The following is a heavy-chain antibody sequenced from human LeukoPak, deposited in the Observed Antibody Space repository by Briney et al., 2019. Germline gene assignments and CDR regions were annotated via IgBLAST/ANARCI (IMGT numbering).Heavy chain of an antibody. J-gene: IGHJ4*02. D-gene: IGHD2-21*02. CDR1: SGSISSYY. CDR2: IYSSGST. Sequence: PSETLSLTCTVSSGSISSYYWSWIRQPLGKGLEWIGYIYSSGSTKYNPSLKSRVTISVDTPNNQFFLKLSSVTAADTAVYYCARHYCGGDCYTRFDYWGQGTLVTVSS. V-gene: IGHV4-59*08. CDR3: ARHYCGGDCYTRFDY.